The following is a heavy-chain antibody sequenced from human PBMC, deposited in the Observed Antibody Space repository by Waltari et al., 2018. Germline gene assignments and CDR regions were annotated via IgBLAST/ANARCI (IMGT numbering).Heavy chain of an antibody. Sequence: QVQLVQSGAEVKKPGSSVKVSCKASGGTFGRFAISWVRQAAGEGLEWMGGTIPNIGASNYAQKFQCRVTITADDSTKIAYMEVSSLSFEDTAVYFCATDTSPPYWGQGTLVIVSS. CDR2: TIPNIGAS. D-gene: IGHD2-2*01. V-gene: IGHV1-69*01. J-gene: IGHJ4*02. CDR1: GGTFGRFA. CDR3: ATDTSPPY.